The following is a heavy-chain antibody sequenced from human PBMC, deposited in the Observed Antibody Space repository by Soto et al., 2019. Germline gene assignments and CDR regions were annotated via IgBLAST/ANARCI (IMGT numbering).Heavy chain of an antibody. Sequence: QVQLVQSGAEVKKPGASVKVSCKSAGYTFTSYDINWVRQATGQGLEWMGWMNTNSGHTGYAQKFQGRVTMTSNTSISTAYMELSSLRSEDTAVYYCARGHSSYGDYWGQGTLVTVSS. CDR3: ARGHSSYGDY. V-gene: IGHV1-8*01. CDR2: MNTNSGHT. D-gene: IGHD6-6*01. CDR1: GYTFTSYD. J-gene: IGHJ4*02.